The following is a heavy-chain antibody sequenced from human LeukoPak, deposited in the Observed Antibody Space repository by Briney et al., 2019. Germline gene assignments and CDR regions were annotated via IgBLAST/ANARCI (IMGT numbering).Heavy chain of an antibody. CDR1: GGSISSGSYY. CDR2: IYTSGST. D-gene: IGHD2-2*01. J-gene: IGHJ5*02. Sequence: SETLSLTCTVSGGSISSGSYYWSWIRQPAGKGLEWIGRIYTSGSTNYNPSVKSRVTISVDTSKNQFSLKLSSVTAADTAVYYCARWVPAASINWFDPWGQGTLVTVSS. V-gene: IGHV4-61*02. CDR3: ARWVPAASINWFDP.